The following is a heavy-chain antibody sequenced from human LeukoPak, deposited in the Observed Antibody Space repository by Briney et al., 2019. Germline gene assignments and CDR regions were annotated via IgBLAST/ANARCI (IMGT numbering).Heavy chain of an antibody. J-gene: IGHJ4*02. CDR2: IYTSGST. Sequence: SETLSLTCTVSGGSISSYYWSWIRQPPGKGLEWIGYIYTSGSTNYNPSLKGRVTISVDTSKNQFSLKLSSVTAADTAVHYCARQTRSGSYPLDYWGQGTLVTVSS. V-gene: IGHV4-4*09. CDR3: ARQTRSGSYPLDY. CDR1: GGSISSYY. D-gene: IGHD1-26*01.